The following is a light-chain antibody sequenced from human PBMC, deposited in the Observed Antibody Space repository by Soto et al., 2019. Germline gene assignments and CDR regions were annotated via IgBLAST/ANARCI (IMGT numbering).Light chain of an antibody. J-gene: IGKJ5*01. CDR2: DAS. Sequence: ELVLTQSPATLSLSPGERATLSCRASQSVSSSLAWYQQKPGQAPRLLIYDASNRATGIPARFSGSGSGTDFTLTISSLEPEDFAVYYCQQRYNWPPITFGQGTRLEIK. V-gene: IGKV3-11*01. CDR3: QQRYNWPPIT. CDR1: QSVSSS.